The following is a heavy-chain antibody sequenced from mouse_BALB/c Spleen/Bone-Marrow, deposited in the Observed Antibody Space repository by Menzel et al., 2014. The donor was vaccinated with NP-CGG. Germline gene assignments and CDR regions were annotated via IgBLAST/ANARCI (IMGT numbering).Heavy chain of an antibody. Sequence: DVQLVESGGGLAQPGGSLRLSCTTSGFTFTDSYMSWVRQPPGKALEWLGFIRNKAYDYTTEYSASVKGRFTISRDSSQSILYLQMNTLRPEDSATYYCARFPMDYWGQGTSVTVSS. CDR2: IRNKAYDYTT. CDR3: ARFPMDY. V-gene: IGHV7-3*02. CDR1: GFTFTDSY. J-gene: IGHJ4*01.